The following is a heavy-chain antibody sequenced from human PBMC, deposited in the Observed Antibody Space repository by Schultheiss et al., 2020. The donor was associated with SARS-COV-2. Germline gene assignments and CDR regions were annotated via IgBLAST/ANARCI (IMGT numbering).Heavy chain of an antibody. CDR3: ARGGSFRQWLGRFDY. CDR1: GFTFSSYS. CDR2: ISSSSSTI. D-gene: IGHD6-19*01. V-gene: IGHV3-48*04. Sequence: GGSLRLSCAASGFTFSSYSMNWVRQAPGKGLEWVSYISSSSSTIYYADSVKGRFTISRDNAKNSLYLQMNSLRAEDTAVYYCARGGSFRQWLGRFDYWGQGTLVTVSS. J-gene: IGHJ4*02.